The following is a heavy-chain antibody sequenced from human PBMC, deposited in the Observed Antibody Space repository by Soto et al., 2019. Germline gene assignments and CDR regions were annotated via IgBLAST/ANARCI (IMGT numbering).Heavy chain of an antibody. CDR1: GFTFSSYS. Sequence: GGSLRLSCAASGFTFSSYSMNWVRQAPGKGLEWVSSISSSSSYIYYADSVKGRFTISRDNAKNSLYLQMNSMRAEDTAVYYCARDSSTLHRYGSGSYFAFDIWGQGTMVTVSS. V-gene: IGHV3-21*01. CDR3: ARDSSTLHRYGSGSYFAFDI. D-gene: IGHD3-10*01. CDR2: ISSSSSYI. J-gene: IGHJ3*02.